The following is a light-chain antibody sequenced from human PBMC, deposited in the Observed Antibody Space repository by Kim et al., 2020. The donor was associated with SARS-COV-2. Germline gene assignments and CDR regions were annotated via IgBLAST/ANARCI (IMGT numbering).Light chain of an antibody. CDR1: QAIGDY. CDR3: QNYIGAPYA. J-gene: IGKJ2*01. V-gene: IGKV1-27*01. CDR2: GAS. Sequence: GDIVTITCRASQAIGDYLAWFQQKPGKVPKLLIYGASALQSGVPSRFSGSGSGTDFILTISGLQPEDFATYYCQNYIGAPYAFGQGTKL.